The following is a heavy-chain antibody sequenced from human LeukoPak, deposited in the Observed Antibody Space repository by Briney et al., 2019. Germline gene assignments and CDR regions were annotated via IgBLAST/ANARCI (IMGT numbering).Heavy chain of an antibody. D-gene: IGHD5-12*01. V-gene: IGHV3-30*02. J-gene: IGHJ4*02. Sequence: PGGSLRLSCATSGVTFSSNGLHWVRQAPGKGQEWVAFIRYDGSNEYYADSVKGRFTISRDNSKNTLYLQMNSLRTEDTAVYYCAKTGYSGSAYGTWYFDYWGQGTLVSVSS. CDR1: GVTFSSNG. CDR3: AKTGYSGSAYGTWYFDY. CDR2: IRYDGSNE.